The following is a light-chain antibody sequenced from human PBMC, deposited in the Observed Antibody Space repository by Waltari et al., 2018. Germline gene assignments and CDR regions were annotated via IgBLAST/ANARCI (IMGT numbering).Light chain of an antibody. CDR2: GAS. V-gene: IGKV3-15*01. CDR1: QSVSNN. J-gene: IGKJ5*01. Sequence: EIVMRQFPATLSVSQGDRVTLACRASQSVSNNLAWYQQKPGQAPRLLIYGASTRATGIPARFSGSGSGTDFTLTISSLQSEDFAVYYCQQYDNWPPNTFGQGTRLEIK. CDR3: QQYDNWPPNT.